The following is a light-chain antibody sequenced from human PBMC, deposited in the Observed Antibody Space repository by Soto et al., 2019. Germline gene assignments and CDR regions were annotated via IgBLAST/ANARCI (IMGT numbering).Light chain of an antibody. J-gene: IGKJ2*01. V-gene: IGKV1-5*01. CDR1: QSISSW. CDR2: DAS. Sequence: DIQMTQSPSTLSASVGDRVTITCRASQSISSWLAWYQQKPGKAPKLLIYDASSLESGVPSRFSGSGSGTEFTLTISSLQPDDFPTYYCQQYNSYSLYTFGQGTKLEIK. CDR3: QQYNSYSLYT.